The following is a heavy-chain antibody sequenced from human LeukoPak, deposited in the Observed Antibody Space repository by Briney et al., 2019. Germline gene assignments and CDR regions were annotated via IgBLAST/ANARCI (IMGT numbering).Heavy chain of an antibody. CDR1: GFIFDDYG. CDR3: ARDLYGDYGFDI. Sequence: AGGSLRLSCAASGFIFDDYGISWVRQAPGKGLEWVCGINWNGVSTGYADSVKGRFTISRDNARNSLSLQMNSLRAEDTAFYYCARDLYGDYGFDIWGQGTMVTVSS. D-gene: IGHD4-17*01. V-gene: IGHV3-20*04. J-gene: IGHJ3*02. CDR2: INWNGVST.